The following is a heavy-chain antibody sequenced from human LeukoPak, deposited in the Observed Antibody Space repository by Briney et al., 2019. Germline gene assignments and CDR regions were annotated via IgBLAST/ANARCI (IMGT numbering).Heavy chain of an antibody. CDR3: ARERPTIAARSSNWFDP. J-gene: IGHJ5*02. CDR2: INPSGGST. Sequence: ASVTVSCKASGYTFTSYGISWVRQAPGQGLEWMGIINPSGGSTSYAQKFQGRVTMTRDTSTSTVYMELSSLRSEDTAVYYCARERPTIAARSSNWFDPWGQGTLVTVSS. V-gene: IGHV1-46*01. CDR1: GYTFTSYG. D-gene: IGHD6-6*01.